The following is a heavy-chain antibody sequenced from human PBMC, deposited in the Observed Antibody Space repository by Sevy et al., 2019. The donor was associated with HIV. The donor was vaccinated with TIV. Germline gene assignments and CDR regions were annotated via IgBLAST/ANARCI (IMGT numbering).Heavy chain of an antibody. CDR3: ARVFMGTDFWSGYSTFDY. Sequence: ASVKVSCKASGYTFTGYYMHWVRQAPGQGLEWMGRINPNGGGTNYAQKFQGRVTMTRDTSISTAYMELSRLRSVETAVYYCARVFMGTDFWSGYSTFDYWGQGTLVTVSS. CDR1: GYTFTGYY. D-gene: IGHD3-3*01. CDR2: INPNGGGT. J-gene: IGHJ4*02. V-gene: IGHV1-2*06.